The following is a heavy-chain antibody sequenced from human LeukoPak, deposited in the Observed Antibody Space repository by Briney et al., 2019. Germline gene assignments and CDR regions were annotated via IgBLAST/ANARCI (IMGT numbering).Heavy chain of an antibody. Sequence: GGSLRLSCAASGFTVNRHYMSWVRQAPGKGLEWVGRSRNKANGYTTEYAASVKGRFTISRDDSKNSLYLQMNSLRAEDTAVYYCARCEEQPNYYSYYGMDVWGQGTTVTVSS. D-gene: IGHD6-13*01. J-gene: IGHJ6*02. CDR2: SRNKANGYTT. CDR1: GFTVNRHY. CDR3: ARCEEQPNYYSYYGMDV. V-gene: IGHV3-72*01.